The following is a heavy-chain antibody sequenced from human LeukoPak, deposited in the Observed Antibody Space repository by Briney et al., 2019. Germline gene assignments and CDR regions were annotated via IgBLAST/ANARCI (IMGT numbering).Heavy chain of an antibody. Sequence: SETLSLTCTVSGGSISSYYWSWIRQPPGKGLEWIGYIYYSGSTNYNPSLKSRVTISVDTSKNQFSLKLSSVTAADTAVYYCAVSYENSSDAFDIWGQGTMVTVSS. J-gene: IGHJ3*02. V-gene: IGHV4-59*08. CDR2: IYYSGST. CDR1: GGSISSYY. CDR3: AVSYENSSDAFDI. D-gene: IGHD3-22*01.